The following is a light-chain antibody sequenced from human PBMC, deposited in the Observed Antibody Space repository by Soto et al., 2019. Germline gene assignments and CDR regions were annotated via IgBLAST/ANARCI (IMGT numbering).Light chain of an antibody. Sequence: EIVLTQSPGTLSLSPGDRATLSCRASQRVSTFLAWYQQRPGQAPRLLISEASNRATGIPARFSGSGSGTEFTLTISSLQPDDFATYYCQQYNSYRTFGQGTKVDIK. CDR2: EAS. CDR1: QRVSTF. V-gene: IGKV3-11*01. J-gene: IGKJ1*01. CDR3: QQYNSYRT.